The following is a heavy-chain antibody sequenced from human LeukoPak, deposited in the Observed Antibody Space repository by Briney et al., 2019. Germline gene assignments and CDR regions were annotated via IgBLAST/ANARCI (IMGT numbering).Heavy chain of an antibody. J-gene: IGHJ4*02. Sequence: GGSLRLSCAASGFTFSSYGMSWVRQAPGKGLEWVSAISGSGGSTYYADSVKGRFTISRDNSKNTLYLQMNSLRAEDTAVYYCAKGGLDCSGGSCLYYFDYWGQGTLVTVSS. CDR2: ISGSGGST. CDR3: AKGGLDCSGGSCLYYFDY. CDR1: GFTFSSYG. D-gene: IGHD2-15*01. V-gene: IGHV3-23*01.